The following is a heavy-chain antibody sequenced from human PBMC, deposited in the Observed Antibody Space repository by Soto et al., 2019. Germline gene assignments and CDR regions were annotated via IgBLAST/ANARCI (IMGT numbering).Heavy chain of an antibody. J-gene: IGHJ6*02. D-gene: IGHD7-27*01. V-gene: IGHV1-69*01. Sequence: QVQLVQSGAEVKKPGSSVKVSCKASGGTFNIYNINWVRQAPGQGLEWMGGILPIFGTTNYAQRFQGRRTIIADDSTSTAYMELSSLRSEDTAVYYCARDETGDSYYYYYGMDVWGQGTTVTVTS. CDR2: ILPIFGTT. CDR3: ARDETGDSYYYYYGMDV. CDR1: GGTFNIYN.